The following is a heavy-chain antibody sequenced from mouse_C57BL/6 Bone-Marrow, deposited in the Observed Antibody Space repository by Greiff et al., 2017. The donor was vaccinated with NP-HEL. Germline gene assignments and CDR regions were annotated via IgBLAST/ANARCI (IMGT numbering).Heavy chain of an antibody. CDR2: IGPGSGST. Sequence: QVHVKQSGAELVKPGASVKISCKASGYTFTDYYINWVKQRPGQGLEWIGKIGPGSGSTYYNEKFKGKATLTADKSSSTAYMQLSSLTSEDSAVYFCARSVTTVVATDWYFDVWGTGTTVTVSS. D-gene: IGHD1-1*01. J-gene: IGHJ1*03. CDR3: ARSVTTVVATDWYFDV. CDR1: GYTFTDYY. V-gene: IGHV1-77*01.